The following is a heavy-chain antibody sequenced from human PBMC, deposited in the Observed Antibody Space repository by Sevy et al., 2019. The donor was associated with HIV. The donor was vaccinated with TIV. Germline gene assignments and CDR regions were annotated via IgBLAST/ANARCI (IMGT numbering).Heavy chain of an antibody. J-gene: IGHJ4*02. Sequence: GGSLRLSCVASGFTFSDHYMVWVRQAPGKGLEWVGRTRNKADGYTTEYAASVKGRFTISRDESKKLLYVQMNSLKAEDTAVYYCATHAGIAAAGRVFDYWGQGTLVTVSS. CDR3: ATHAGIAAAGRVFDY. V-gene: IGHV3-72*01. CDR2: TRNKADGYTT. CDR1: GFTFSDHY. D-gene: IGHD6-13*01.